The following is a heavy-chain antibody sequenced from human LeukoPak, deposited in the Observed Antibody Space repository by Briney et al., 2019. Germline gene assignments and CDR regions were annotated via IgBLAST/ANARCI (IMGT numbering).Heavy chain of an antibody. Sequence: PGGSLRLSYAASGFTFSSYGMHWVRQAPGKGLEWVAVISYDGSNKYYADSVKGRFTISRDNSKNTLYLQMNSLRAEDTAVYYCAKDLHYGFDYWGQGTLVTVSS. CDR2: ISYDGSNK. J-gene: IGHJ4*02. CDR3: AKDLHYGFDY. D-gene: IGHD4-17*01. CDR1: GFTFSSYG. V-gene: IGHV3-30*18.